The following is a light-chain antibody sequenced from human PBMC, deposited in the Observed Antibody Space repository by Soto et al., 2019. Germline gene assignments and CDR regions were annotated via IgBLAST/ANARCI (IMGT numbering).Light chain of an antibody. CDR3: QQYGNSRLT. Sequence: EIVLTQSPGTLSLSPGERATLSCRASQSVSSTNLAWYQQIPGQAPRLLIYGASSRATGIPDRFSGSGSGTDFTLTISRLEPEDFAVYYCQQYGNSRLTFGGGTKWISN. CDR2: GAS. V-gene: IGKV3-20*01. J-gene: IGKJ4*01. CDR1: QSVSSTN.